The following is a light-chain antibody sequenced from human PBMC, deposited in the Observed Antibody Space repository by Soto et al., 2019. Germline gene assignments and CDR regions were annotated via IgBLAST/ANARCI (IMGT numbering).Light chain of an antibody. CDR2: EVT. V-gene: IGLV2-14*01. CDR3: SSYTSSTTLDVV. CDR1: SSDVGGHNY. J-gene: IGLJ2*01. Sequence: QSALTQPASVSESPGQSITISCTGTSSDVGGHNYVSWYQQHPGTAPKLMIYEVTNRPSGVSNRFSGSKSGNTASLTISGLQAEDEADYYCSSYTSSTTLDVVFGGGTKVTVL.